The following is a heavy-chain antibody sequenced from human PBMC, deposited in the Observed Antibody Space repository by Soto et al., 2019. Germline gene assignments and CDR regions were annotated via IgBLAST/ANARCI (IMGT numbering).Heavy chain of an antibody. CDR1: GYTFTSYG. J-gene: IGHJ6*02. Sequence: QVQLVQSGAEVKKPGASVKVSCKASGYTFTSYGISWVRQAPGQGLEWMGWISAYNGNTNYAQKLQGRVTMTTDTSTSTAYMVLRSLRSDDTAVYYCARAYSYGSGLDYYYGMDVWGQGTTVTVSS. D-gene: IGHD5-18*01. CDR3: ARAYSYGSGLDYYYGMDV. V-gene: IGHV1-18*01. CDR2: ISAYNGNT.